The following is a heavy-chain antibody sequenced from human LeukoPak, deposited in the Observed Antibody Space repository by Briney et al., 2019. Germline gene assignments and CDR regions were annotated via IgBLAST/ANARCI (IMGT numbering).Heavy chain of an antibody. CDR3: ARVTMVTMIVGALDY. V-gene: IGHV3-30*04. J-gene: IGHJ4*02. D-gene: IGHD3-22*01. CDR2: ISYDGSNK. Sequence: PGRSLRLSCAASGFTFSSYAMHWVRQAPGKGLEWVAVISYDGSNKYYADSVKGRFTISRDNSKNTLYLQMNSLSAEDTAVYYCARVTMVTMIVGALDYWGQGTLVTVSS. CDR1: GFTFSSYA.